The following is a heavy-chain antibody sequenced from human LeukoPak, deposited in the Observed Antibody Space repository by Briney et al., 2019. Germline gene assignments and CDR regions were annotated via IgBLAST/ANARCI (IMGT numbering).Heavy chain of an antibody. CDR3: QLATDC. CDR1: GFDFSNHP. Sequence: PGRSLRLSCAASGFDFSNHPMSWVRQAPGKGLEWLSTISGNGNTYYADSVKGRFTTSRDNSKNMLSVQMNSLTAGDTATYYCQLATDCWGQGTLVTVSS. V-gene: IGHV3-23*01. D-gene: IGHD6-6*01. J-gene: IGHJ4*02. CDR2: ISGNGNT.